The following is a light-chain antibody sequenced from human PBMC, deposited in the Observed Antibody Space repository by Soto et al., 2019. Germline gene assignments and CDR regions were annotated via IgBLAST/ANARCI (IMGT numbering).Light chain of an antibody. CDR2: KAS. CDR3: QHYNSYSEA. CDR1: QTISSW. V-gene: IGKV1-5*03. Sequence: DIQMTLSPSTLSGYIGDRVTITCRASQTISSWLAWYQQKPGKAPKLLIYKASTLKSGVPSRFSGSGSGTEFTLTISSLQPDDFATYYCQHYNSYSEAFGHGSNVDI. J-gene: IGKJ3*01.